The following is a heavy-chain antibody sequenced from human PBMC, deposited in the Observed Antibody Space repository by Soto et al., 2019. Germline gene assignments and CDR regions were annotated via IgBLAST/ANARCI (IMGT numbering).Heavy chain of an antibody. CDR2: ISWNSGSI. CDR1: GFTFDDYA. V-gene: IGHV3-9*01. J-gene: IGHJ3*01. CDR3: AKLDSSGGCLEWGGN. Sequence: EVQLVESGGGLVQPGRSLRLSCAASGFTFDDYAMHWVRQAPGKGLEWVSGISWNSGSIGYADSVKGRFTISRDNAKNPVDQKMDSLRDEDTALYYCAKLDSSGGCLEWGGNWGQGTMVTVSS. D-gene: IGHD3-3*01.